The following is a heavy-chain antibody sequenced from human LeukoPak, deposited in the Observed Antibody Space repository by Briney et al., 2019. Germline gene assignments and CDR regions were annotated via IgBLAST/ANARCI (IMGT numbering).Heavy chain of an antibody. J-gene: IGHJ5*02. CDR3: AREGLRSFGVDP. D-gene: IGHD3-3*01. Sequence: SETLSLTCTVSGGSISSYYWSWIRQPPGKGLEWIGYIYYSGSTNYNPPPKSRVTISVDTSKNQFSLKLSSVTAADTAAYYCAREGLRSFGVDPWGQGTLVTVSS. CDR2: IYYSGST. V-gene: IGHV4-59*01. CDR1: GGSISSYY.